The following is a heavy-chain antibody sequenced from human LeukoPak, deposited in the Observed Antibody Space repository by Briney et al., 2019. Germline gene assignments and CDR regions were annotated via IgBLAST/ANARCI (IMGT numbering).Heavy chain of an antibody. CDR3: ASRTVTASSSYYGLDV. D-gene: IGHD4-17*01. J-gene: IGHJ6*02. Sequence: AGGSLRLSCAASGFTFSSYAMSWVRQAPGKGLEWVSAISGSGGSTYYADSVKGRFTISRDNSKNTLYLQMNSLRAEDTAVYYCASRTVTASSSYYGLDVWGQGTTVTVSS. CDR2: ISGSGGST. V-gene: IGHV3-23*01. CDR1: GFTFSSYA.